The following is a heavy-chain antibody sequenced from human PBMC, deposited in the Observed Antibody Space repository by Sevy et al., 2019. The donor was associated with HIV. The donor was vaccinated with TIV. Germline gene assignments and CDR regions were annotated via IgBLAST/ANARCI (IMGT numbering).Heavy chain of an antibody. J-gene: IGHJ4*02. CDR1: GFTFSSYG. V-gene: IGHV3-30*18. D-gene: IGHD6-13*01. CDR3: AKERGYSSSWYVARLIDY. CDR2: ISYDGSNK. Sequence: VGSLRLSCAASGFTFSSYGMHWVRQAPGKGLEWVAVISYDGSNKYYADSVKGRFTISRDNSKNTLYLQMNSLRAEDTAVYYCAKERGYSSSWYVARLIDYWGQGTLVTVSS.